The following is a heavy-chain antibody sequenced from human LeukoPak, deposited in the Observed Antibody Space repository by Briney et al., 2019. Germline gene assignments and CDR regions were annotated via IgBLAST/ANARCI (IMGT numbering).Heavy chain of an antibody. D-gene: IGHD3-10*01. Sequence: PGGSLRLSCAASGFTFSSYEMNWARQAPGKGLEWVSYISTSGSTKYYADSVKGRLTISRDNAKNSLYLQMNSLRAEDTAVYYCARGIGSGSYPYYYYYMDVWGKGTTVTVSS. CDR3: ARGIGSGSYPYYYYYMDV. CDR1: GFTFSSYE. CDR2: ISTSGSTK. J-gene: IGHJ6*03. V-gene: IGHV3-48*03.